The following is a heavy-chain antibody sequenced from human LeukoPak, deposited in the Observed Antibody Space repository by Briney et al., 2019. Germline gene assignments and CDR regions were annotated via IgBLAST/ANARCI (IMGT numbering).Heavy chain of an antibody. J-gene: IGHJ4*02. Sequence: PGGSLRLSCAASGFILRNYAMRWVRQAPGKGLEGVSAITGSGDTTYYADSVKGRFTISRDNSKNTLYVEMNTLRAEDTAVYYCAKWGDYDILTGYYVSDFWGQGTLVTVSS. CDR3: AKWGDYDILTGYYVSDF. CDR1: GFILRNYA. CDR2: ITGSGDTT. V-gene: IGHV3-23*01. D-gene: IGHD3-9*01.